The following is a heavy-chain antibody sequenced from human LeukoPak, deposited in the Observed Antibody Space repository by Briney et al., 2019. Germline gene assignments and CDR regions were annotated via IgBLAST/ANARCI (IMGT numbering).Heavy chain of an antibody. CDR1: GFTFSGSA. Sequence: QPGRSLRLSCAASGFTFSGSAMSWVRQAPGEGLEWVSLISYSGANSYYTDSVKGRITISRDNSKNALYLEMNSLRAEDTAVYYCARLPYTNNWPEFFQHWGQGTLVTVSS. V-gene: IGHV3-23*01. J-gene: IGHJ1*01. D-gene: IGHD1-1*01. CDR3: ARLPYTNNWPEFFQH. CDR2: ISYSGANS.